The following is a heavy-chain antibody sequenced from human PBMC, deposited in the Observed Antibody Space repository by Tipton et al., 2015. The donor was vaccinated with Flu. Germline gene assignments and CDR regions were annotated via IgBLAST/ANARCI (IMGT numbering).Heavy chain of an antibody. CDR1: GGSISSYY. D-gene: IGHD1-26*01. Sequence: TLSLTCTVSGGSISSYYWSWIRQPAGKGLEWIGRIYTSGSTNYNPSLKSRVTMSVDTSKNQFSLKLTSVSAADTAGYYCAKSGSYLECLQHWGQGTLVTVPP. V-gene: IGHV4-4*07. CDR3: AKSGSYLECLQH. CDR2: IYTSGST. J-gene: IGHJ1*01.